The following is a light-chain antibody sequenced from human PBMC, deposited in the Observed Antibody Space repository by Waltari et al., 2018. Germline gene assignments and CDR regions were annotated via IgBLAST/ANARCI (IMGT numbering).Light chain of an antibody. CDR2: YAS. J-gene: IGKJ3*01. Sequence: DIQMTQSPSSLSASVGDRVTIPCRASQDINNYLSWYQQKLGKAPKPLIDYASSLETGVPSRFSGNRSGTDYTLTISSLQPEDIATYYCQQYNDSPFTFGPGTKLDIK. CDR3: QQYNDSPFT. V-gene: IGKV1-33*01. CDR1: QDINNY.